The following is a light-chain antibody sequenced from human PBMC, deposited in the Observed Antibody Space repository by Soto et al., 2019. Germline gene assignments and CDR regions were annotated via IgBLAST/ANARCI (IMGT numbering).Light chain of an antibody. J-gene: IGKJ4*01. CDR1: QSISSY. CDR2: AAS. CDR3: QQTYSSLS. V-gene: IGKV1-39*01. Sequence: DIQMTQSPSSLSASVGDRVTITCRASQSISSYLNWYQQKPGKAPRLLIYAASSLQSGVPSRFSGSGSGTDFTLPISSLQPEDLATYYCQQTYSSLSFGGGNKVEIK.